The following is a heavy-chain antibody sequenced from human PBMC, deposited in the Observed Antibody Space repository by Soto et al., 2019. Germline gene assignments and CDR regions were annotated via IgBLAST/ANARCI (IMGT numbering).Heavy chain of an antibody. CDR1: GGSISSGYYY. CDR2: IYYSGST. D-gene: IGHD2-8*01. V-gene: IGHV4-30-4*01. CDR3: ARDNILGILYGAMDV. Sequence: PSETLSLTCTVSGGSISSGYYYWSWIRQPPGKGLEWIGYIYYSGSTYYNPSLKSRVTISVYTSKNQFSLKLSSVTAADTAVYYCARDNILGILYGAMDVWGQGTTVTVSS. J-gene: IGHJ6*02.